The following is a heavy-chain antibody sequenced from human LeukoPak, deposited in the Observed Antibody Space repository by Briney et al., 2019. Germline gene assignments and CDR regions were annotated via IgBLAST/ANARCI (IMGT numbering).Heavy chain of an antibody. J-gene: IGHJ4*02. CDR1: GGTFSSYA. CDR3: ASPDDSSGYYYGY. V-gene: IGHV1-69*04. D-gene: IGHD3-22*01. CDR2: IIPILGIA. Sequence: ASVKVSCKASGGTFSSYAISWVRQAPGQGLEWIGRIIPILGIANYAQKFQGRVTITADKSTSTAYMELSSLRSEDTAVYYCASPDDSSGYYYGYWGQGTLVTVSS.